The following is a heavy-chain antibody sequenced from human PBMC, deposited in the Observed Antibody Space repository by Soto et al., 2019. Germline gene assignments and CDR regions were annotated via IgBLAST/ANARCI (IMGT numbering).Heavy chain of an antibody. V-gene: IGHV3-30-3*01. J-gene: IGHJ3*02. Sequence: QVQLVESGGGVVQPGRSLRLSCAASGFTFSSYAMHWVRQAPGKGLEWVAVISYDGSNKYYADSVKGRFTISRDNSQNTLKLQMNSLRADDTAVYYCARERAAMVEGGDAFDIWGQGTMVTVSS. CDR2: ISYDGSNK. CDR1: GFTFSSYA. D-gene: IGHD5-18*01. CDR3: ARERAAMVEGGDAFDI.